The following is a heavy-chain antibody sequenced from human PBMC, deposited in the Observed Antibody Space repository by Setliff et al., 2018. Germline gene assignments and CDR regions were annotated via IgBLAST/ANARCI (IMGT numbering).Heavy chain of an antibody. CDR3: ARIFLYGTSWYFDN. CDR1: GFTFNNYW. D-gene: IGHD3-3*01. CDR2: IMQDGGVQ. J-gene: IGHJ4*02. Sequence: GGSLRLSCEAFGFTFNNYWMSWVRQAPGKGLEWVANIMQDGGVQYYLDSVKGRFTVSRDNSNNTLYLHMSSPRAEDTAVYFCARIFLYGTSWYFDNWGQGTLVTVSS. V-gene: IGHV3-7*03.